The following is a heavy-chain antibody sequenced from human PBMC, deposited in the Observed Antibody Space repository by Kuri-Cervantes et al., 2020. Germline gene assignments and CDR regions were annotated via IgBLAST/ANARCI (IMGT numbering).Heavy chain of an antibody. CDR1: GGSISSYY. J-gene: IGHJ5*02. CDR3: ATNRCSSTSCYEYNWFDP. CDR2: IYYSGST. D-gene: IGHD2-2*01. Sequence: SETLSLTCTVSGGSISSYYWSWIRQPPGKGLEWIGCIYYSGSTNYNPSLQSRVTISVDTSKNQFSLKLSSVTAADTAVYYCATNRCSSTSCYEYNWFDPWGQGTLVTVSS. V-gene: IGHV4-59*01.